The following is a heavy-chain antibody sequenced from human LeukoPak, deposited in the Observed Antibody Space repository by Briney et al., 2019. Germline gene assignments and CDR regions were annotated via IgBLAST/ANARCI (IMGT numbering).Heavy chain of an antibody. J-gene: IGHJ6*02. D-gene: IGHD6-13*01. CDR3: ARAAGYSSSWYHGGNGPNYYYYGMDV. V-gene: IGHV1-18*01. CDR2: ISAYNGNT. CDR1: GYTFTSYG. Sequence: ASVKVSCKASGYTFTSYGISWVRQAPGQGLEWMGWISAYNGNTNYAQKLQGRVTMTTDTSTSTAYMELRSLRSDDTAVYYCARAAGYSSSWYHGGNGPNYYYYGMDVWGQGTTVTVSS.